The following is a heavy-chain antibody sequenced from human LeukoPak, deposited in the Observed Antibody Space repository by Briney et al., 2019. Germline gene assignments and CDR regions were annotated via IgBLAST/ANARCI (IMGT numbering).Heavy chain of an antibody. V-gene: IGHV4-59*12. D-gene: IGHD3-10*01. CDR1: GGSISGYF. Sequence: SETLSLTCTVSGGSISGYFWSWIRQPAGKGLEWIGYIYYSGSTNYNPSLKSRVTISVDTSKNQFSLKLSSVTAADTAVYYCARLVRGDYYYYYGMDVWGQGTTVTVSS. CDR3: ARLVRGDYYYYYGMDV. CDR2: IYYSGST. J-gene: IGHJ6*02.